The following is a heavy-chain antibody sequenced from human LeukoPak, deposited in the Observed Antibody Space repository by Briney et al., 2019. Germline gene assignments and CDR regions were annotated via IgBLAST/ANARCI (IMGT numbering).Heavy chain of an antibody. CDR3: AKGHYASLWYFDY. D-gene: IGHD3-22*01. J-gene: IGHJ4*02. CDR1: GFTFSSYG. Sequence: PGGSLRLSCAASGFTFSSYGMSWVRQAPGKGLEWVSAISGSGGRTYYADSVKGRFTISRDNSKNTLYLQMNSLRAEDTAVYYCAKGHYASLWYFDYWGQGTLVTVSS. V-gene: IGHV3-23*01. CDR2: ISGSGGRT.